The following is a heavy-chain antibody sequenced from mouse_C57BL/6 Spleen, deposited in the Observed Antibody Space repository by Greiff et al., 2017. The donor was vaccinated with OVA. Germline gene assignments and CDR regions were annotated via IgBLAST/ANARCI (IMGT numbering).Heavy chain of an antibody. J-gene: IGHJ4*01. CDR3: APLSRGDAMDY. CDR2: IHPNSGST. D-gene: IGHD3-3*01. Sequence: QVQLQQSGAELVKPGASVKLSCKASGYTFTSYWMHWVKQRPGQGLEWIGMIHPNSGSTNYNEKFKSKATLTVDKSSSTAYMQLSSLTSEDSAVYYCAPLSRGDAMDYWGQGTSVTVSS. V-gene: IGHV1-64*01. CDR1: GYTFTSYW.